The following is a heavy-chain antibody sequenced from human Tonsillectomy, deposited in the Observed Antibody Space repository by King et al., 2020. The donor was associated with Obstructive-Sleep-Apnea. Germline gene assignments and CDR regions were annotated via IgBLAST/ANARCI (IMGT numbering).Heavy chain of an antibody. J-gene: IGHJ5*02. Sequence: VQLVESGGGLVQPGGSLRLSCAASGFTFSNHWMSWVRQAPGKGLEWVANIKQDGSEKYYVDSVKGRFIISRDNAKNSPVLQMNSLRAEDAAVYYCARATAGSTLTGGLDPWGQGTLVTVSS. CDR3: ARATAGSTLTGGLDP. V-gene: IGHV3-7*03. D-gene: IGHD7-27*01. CDR1: GFTFSNHW. CDR2: IKQDGSEK.